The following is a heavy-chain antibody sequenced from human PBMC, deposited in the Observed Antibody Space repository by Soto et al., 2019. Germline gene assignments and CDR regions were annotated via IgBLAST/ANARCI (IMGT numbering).Heavy chain of an antibody. J-gene: IGHJ6*02. D-gene: IGHD1-1*01. V-gene: IGHV4-61*01. CDR2: VLYSGAS. Sequence: QVQLRESGPGLVKSSETLSLTCTVTGASVRSGSYFWTWIRQPPGRGLEWIGNVLYSGASNYTPSLRSRVTLAVDTSEHQVSLALTSVTAADTAVYYCVRDLRSRITVTTEYFYYGLDVWGQGATVTVSS. CDR3: VRDLRSRITVTTEYFYYGLDV. CDR1: GASVRSGSYF.